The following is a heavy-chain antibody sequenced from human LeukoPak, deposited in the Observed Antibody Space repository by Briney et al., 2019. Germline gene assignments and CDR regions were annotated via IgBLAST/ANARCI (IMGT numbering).Heavy chain of an antibody. D-gene: IGHD3-22*01. CDR2: IIPIFGTA. V-gene: IGHV1-69*05. CDR3: ASPWGSGYYFDAFDI. Sequence: ASVKVSCKASGGTFISYAISGVREAPGQGLEWMGRIIPIFGTANYAQKFQGRVTITTDESTSTAYMELSSLRSEDTAVYYCASPWGSGYYFDAFDIWGQGTMVTVSS. CDR1: GGTFISYA. J-gene: IGHJ3*02.